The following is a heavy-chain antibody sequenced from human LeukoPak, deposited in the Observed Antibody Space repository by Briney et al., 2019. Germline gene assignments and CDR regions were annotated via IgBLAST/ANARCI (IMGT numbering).Heavy chain of an antibody. Sequence: ASVKVSCKASGYTLTGYYMHWVRQAPGQGLEWMGWINPNSGGTNYAQKFQGRVTMTRDTSISTAYMELSRLRSDDTAVYYCARDGDPLAYSGVPFDPWGQGTLVTVSS. D-gene: IGHD6-25*01. CDR1: GYTLTGYY. CDR2: INPNSGGT. CDR3: ARDGDPLAYSGVPFDP. V-gene: IGHV1-2*02. J-gene: IGHJ5*02.